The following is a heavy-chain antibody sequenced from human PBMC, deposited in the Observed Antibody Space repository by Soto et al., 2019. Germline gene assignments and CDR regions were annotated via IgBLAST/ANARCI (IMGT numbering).Heavy chain of an antibody. Sequence: GGSLRLSCAASGFTFSSYWMHWVRQAPGKGLVWVSRINSDGSSTSYADSVKGRFTISRDNAKNTLYLQMNSLRAEDTAVYYCAIGYCSSTSCYSWDSLDYWGQGTLVTVSS. CDR3: AIGYCSSTSCYSWDSLDY. J-gene: IGHJ4*02. D-gene: IGHD2-2*01. CDR2: INSDGSST. V-gene: IGHV3-74*01. CDR1: GFTFSSYW.